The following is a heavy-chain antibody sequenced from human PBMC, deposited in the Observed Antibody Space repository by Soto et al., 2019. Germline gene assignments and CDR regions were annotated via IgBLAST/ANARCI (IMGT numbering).Heavy chain of an antibody. D-gene: IGHD2-2*01. Sequence: SVKVSCKASGGTFSSYAISWVRQAPGQGLEWMGGIIPIFGTANYAQKSQGRVTIIADESTSTAYMELSSLRSEDTAVYYCARDGAQGIPAASLLGMDVWGQGTTVTVSS. CDR2: IIPIFGTA. V-gene: IGHV1-69*13. CDR3: ARDGAQGIPAASLLGMDV. J-gene: IGHJ6*02. CDR1: GGTFSSYA.